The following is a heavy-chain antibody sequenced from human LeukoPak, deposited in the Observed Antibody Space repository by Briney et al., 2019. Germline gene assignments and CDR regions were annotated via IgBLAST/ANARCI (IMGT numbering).Heavy chain of an antibody. V-gene: IGHV3-23*01. CDR2: ISGSGGST. Sequence: PGGSLRLSCAASGFTFSSYAMNWVRQAPGKGLEWVSAISGSGGSTYYADSVKGRFTISTDNSKNTLYLQMNSLRAEDTAVYYCAKSANYYDSSGYHHQFDYWGQGTLVTVSS. D-gene: IGHD3-22*01. CDR3: AKSANYYDSSGYHHQFDY. CDR1: GFTFSSYA. J-gene: IGHJ4*02.